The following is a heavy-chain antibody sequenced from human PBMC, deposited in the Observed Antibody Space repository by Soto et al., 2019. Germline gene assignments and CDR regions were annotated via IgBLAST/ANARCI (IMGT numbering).Heavy chain of an antibody. CDR3: AKSVSKGWSFIGWFDP. CDR1: GFTFDDYA. J-gene: IGHJ5*02. V-gene: IGHV3-9*01. CDR2: ISWNSGSI. Sequence: GGSLRLSCAASGFTFDDYAMHWVRQAPGKGLEWVSGISWNSGSIGYADSVKGRFTISRDNAKNSLYLQMNSLRAEDTALYYCAKSVSKGWSFIGWFDPWGQGTLVTVSS. D-gene: IGHD6-19*01.